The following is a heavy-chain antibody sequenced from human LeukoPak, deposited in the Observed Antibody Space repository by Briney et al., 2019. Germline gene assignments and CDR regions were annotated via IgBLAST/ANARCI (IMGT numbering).Heavy chain of an antibody. Sequence: GGSLRLSCAASGFTFDDYAMHWVRQAPGKGLEWVSVIYSGGSTYYADSVKGRFTISRDNSKNTLYLQMNSLRAEDTAVYYCARIRADQTSGDAFDIWGQGTMVTVSS. D-gene: IGHD3-10*01. CDR3: ARIRADQTSGDAFDI. J-gene: IGHJ3*02. CDR1: GFTFDDYA. CDR2: IYSGGST. V-gene: IGHV3-53*01.